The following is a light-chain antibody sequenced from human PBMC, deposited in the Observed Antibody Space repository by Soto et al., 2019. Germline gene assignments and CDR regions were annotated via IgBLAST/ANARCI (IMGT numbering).Light chain of an antibody. V-gene: IGKV3-15*01. J-gene: IGKJ1*01. CDR3: QQYFNWPLTWT. CDR2: GAS. Sequence: EVVLTQSPATLSVSAGGTVTLSCRASQSVRTNVAWYQQIPGQAPRLLVYGASTRATGVPARFTGSGSGIEFSLTISSLLSEDSAFYYGQQYFNWPLTWTFGPGTKVQIK. CDR1: QSVRTN.